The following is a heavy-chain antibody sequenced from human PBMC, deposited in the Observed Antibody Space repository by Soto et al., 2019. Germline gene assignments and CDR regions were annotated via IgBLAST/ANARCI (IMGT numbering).Heavy chain of an antibody. V-gene: IGHV3-66*01. D-gene: IGHD2-8*01. CDR2: IYSGGNT. CDR3: ARDPGVNWV. Sequence: EVQLVESGGGLVQPGGSLRLSCAVSGFTVSNNFMSWVRQAPGKGLEWVSLIYSGGNTYYADSVKGRFTISRDNSKNTVNLQMNSLRAEDTAVYYCARDPGVNWVRGKGTTVTVSS. J-gene: IGHJ6*04. CDR1: GFTVSNNF.